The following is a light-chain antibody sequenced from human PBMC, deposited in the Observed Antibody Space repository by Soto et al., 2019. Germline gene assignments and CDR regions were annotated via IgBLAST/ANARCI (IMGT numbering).Light chain of an antibody. CDR1: NSDIGVYNY. CDR2: DST. Sequence: SLRQPRPVCGSPTQSATISSTAANSDIGVYNYVSWYQHHPSKAPKLIIYDSTKRPSGFPDRFSGPKSGHTAPLTITALQAEDDADYCWCRYAGSHVYATGTKLTVL. CDR3: CRYAGSHV. J-gene: IGLJ1*01. V-gene: IGLV2-11*01.